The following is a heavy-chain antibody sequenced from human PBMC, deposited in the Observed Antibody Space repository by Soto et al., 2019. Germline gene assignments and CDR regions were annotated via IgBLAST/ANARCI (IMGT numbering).Heavy chain of an antibody. CDR1: GYTFTEYY. CDR3: TRGPSSGAFDY. D-gene: IGHD3-22*01. J-gene: IGHJ4*02. CDR2: INPTNGDT. V-gene: IGHV1-2*02. Sequence: QVQLVQSGAEVKKPGASVKVSCKASGYTFTEYYMHWMRQAPGQGLEWMGWINPTNGDTNYAHNFQDRVTMTRDASISTAYMELSSLTSDDTAVYSCTRGPSSGAFDYWGQGSLVAVSS.